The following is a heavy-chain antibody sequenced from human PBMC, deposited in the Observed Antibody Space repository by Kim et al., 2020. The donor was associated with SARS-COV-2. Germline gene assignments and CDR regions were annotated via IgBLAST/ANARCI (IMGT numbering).Heavy chain of an antibody. D-gene: IGHD2-15*01. V-gene: IGHV3-15*01. CDR2: IKSETDGGKI. J-gene: IGHJ1*01. CDR1: GLTFSNAC. CDR3: FTGGRLGY. Sequence: GGSLRLSCAASGLTFSNACMSWVRQAPGMGLEWVGRIKSETDGGKIDYAAPVKGRFTISRDDSKNTLYLQTNSLKTEETDVYFCFTGGRLGYWGEGTLVTVSS.